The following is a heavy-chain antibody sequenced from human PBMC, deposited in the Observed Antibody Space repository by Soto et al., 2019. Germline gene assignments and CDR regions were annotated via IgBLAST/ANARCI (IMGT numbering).Heavy chain of an antibody. CDR2: INHSGGA. CDR3: APASHRATARTTAAGCLFSHESSGLDT. J-gene: IGHJ1*01. Sequence: QVLLQQWGAGLLKPSETLSLTCAVYGGSFSGCYWSWIRQSPGKGVEWIGEINHSGGAHYNPSLNSRVTFSVDPYNNQFSLKMTSVTAAGTAVYSRAPASHRATARTTAAGCLFSHESSGLDTWGQGTLVTVSS. D-gene: IGHD6-19*01. V-gene: IGHV4-34*02. CDR1: GGSFSGCY.